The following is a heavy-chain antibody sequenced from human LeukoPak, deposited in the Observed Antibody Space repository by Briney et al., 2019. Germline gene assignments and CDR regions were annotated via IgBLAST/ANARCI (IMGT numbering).Heavy chain of an antibody. CDR1: GFTFSSYW. J-gene: IGHJ4*02. CDR3: AKFADLGPTVTTDY. V-gene: IGHV3-30*02. D-gene: IGHD4-17*01. CDR2: IRYDGRIK. Sequence: PGGFLGLSCAASGFTFSSYWMHWVRQAPGKGLEWVAFIRYDGRIKYYADSVKGRFTISRDPSKNTMDLQMNSLRAEDTALYYCAKFADLGPTVTTDYWGQGTLVTVSS.